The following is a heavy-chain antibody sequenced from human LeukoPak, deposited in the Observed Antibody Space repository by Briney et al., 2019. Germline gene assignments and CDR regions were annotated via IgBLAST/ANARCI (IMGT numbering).Heavy chain of an antibody. CDR3: AKDDITMVRGDPDYYYYYGMDV. CDR1: GFTFSPHA. V-gene: IGHV3-48*01. J-gene: IGHJ6*02. D-gene: IGHD3-10*01. Sequence: GGSLRLSCAASGFTFSPHAMHWVRQAPGKGLEWVSYISSSSSTIYYADSVKGRFTISRDNAKNSLYLQMNSLRAEDTAVYYCAKDDITMVRGDPDYYYYYGMDVWGQGTTVTVSS. CDR2: ISSSSSTI.